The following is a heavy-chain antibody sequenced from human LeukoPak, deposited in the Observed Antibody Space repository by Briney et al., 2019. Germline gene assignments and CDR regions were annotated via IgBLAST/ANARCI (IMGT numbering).Heavy chain of an antibody. J-gene: IGHJ4*02. Sequence: GGSLRLSCAASGFTFGSCAMSWVRQVPGKGLERGSGISGNGGSTYYADSVKGRFTISRDNSKNTLYLQMNSLRAEDTAVYYCARDIVMVVAAHFDSWGQGTLVTVSS. CDR2: ISGNGGST. CDR1: GFTFGSCA. V-gene: IGHV3-23*01. D-gene: IGHD2-15*01. CDR3: ARDIVMVVAAHFDS.